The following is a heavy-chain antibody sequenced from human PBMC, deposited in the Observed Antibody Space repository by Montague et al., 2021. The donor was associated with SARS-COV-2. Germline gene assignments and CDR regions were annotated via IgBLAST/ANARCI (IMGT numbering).Heavy chain of an antibody. D-gene: IGHD2-15*01. CDR2: IYHSGST. J-gene: IGHJ5*02. CDR1: GYSISSGYY. Sequence: SETLSLTCTVSGYSISSGYYWGWIRQPPGKGLELIGSIYHSGSTYYNPSRKSRVTISVDTSKNQFTLKLSSVTAADTAVYYCARERRYCSGGSCYFGWFDPWGQGTLVTVSS. CDR3: ARERRYCSGGSCYFGWFDP. V-gene: IGHV4-38-2*02.